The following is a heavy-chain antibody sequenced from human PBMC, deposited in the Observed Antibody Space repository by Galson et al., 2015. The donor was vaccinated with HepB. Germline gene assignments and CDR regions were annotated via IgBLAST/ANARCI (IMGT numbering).Heavy chain of an antibody. J-gene: IGHJ3*02. CDR1: GYTFTSYG. CDR3: ARGDPLWFGELFASDI. CDR2: ISAYNGNT. V-gene: IGHV1-18*01. D-gene: IGHD3-10*01. Sequence: SVKVSCKASGYTFTSYGISWVRQAPGQGLEWMGWISAYNGNTNYAQKLQGRVTMTTDTSTSTAYMELRSLRSDDTAVYYCARGDPLWFGELFASDIWAQGTMVTISS.